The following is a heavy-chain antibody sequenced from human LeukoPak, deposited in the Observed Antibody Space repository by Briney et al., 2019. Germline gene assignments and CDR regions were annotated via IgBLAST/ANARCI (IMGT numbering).Heavy chain of an antibody. CDR2: TSSDGSKK. D-gene: IGHD3-10*01. V-gene: IGHV3-30*18. CDR3: AKKSPGTYYAPPDY. Sequence: GGSLRLSCAASGFAFSTYGMHWVRQAPGKGLEWVAVTSSDGSKKDYADSVKGRFTISRDNSENTLFLQMNSLRAEDTAVYYCAKKSPGTYYAPPDYWGQGTLVTVSS. J-gene: IGHJ4*02. CDR1: GFAFSTYG.